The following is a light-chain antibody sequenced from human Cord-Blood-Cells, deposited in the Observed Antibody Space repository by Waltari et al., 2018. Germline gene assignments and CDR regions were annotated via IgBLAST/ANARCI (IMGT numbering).Light chain of an antibody. V-gene: IGKV1-39*01. J-gene: IGKJ2*01. Sequence: DMQLTESPSSLSASVGDRVTITCRESQSISSYLNWYQQKPGKAPKLLIYAASSLQSGVSSRFSGSGSGTDFTLTISSLQPEDFATYYCQQSYSTPYTFGQGTKLEIK. CDR3: QQSYSTPYT. CDR2: AAS. CDR1: QSISSY.